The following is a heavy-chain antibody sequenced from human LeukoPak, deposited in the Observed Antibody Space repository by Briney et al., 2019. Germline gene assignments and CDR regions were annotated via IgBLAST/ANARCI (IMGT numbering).Heavy chain of an antibody. V-gene: IGHV4-39*07. CDR1: GGSISSSSYY. CDR3: ARVSNDYGDYVRAFDI. Sequence: SETLSLTCKVSGGSISSSSYYWGWIRQPPGKGLEWIGSIYYSGSTYYNPSLKSRVTISVDTSKNQFSLKLSSVTAADTAVYYCARVSNDYGDYVRAFDIWGQGTMVTVSS. D-gene: IGHD4-17*01. J-gene: IGHJ3*02. CDR2: IYYSGST.